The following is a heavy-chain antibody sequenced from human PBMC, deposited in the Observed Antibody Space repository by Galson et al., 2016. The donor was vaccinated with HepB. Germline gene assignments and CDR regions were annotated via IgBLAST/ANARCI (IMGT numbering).Heavy chain of an antibody. D-gene: IGHD1-1*01. CDR1: GYSFRSYS. V-gene: IGHV5-10-1*01. CDR3: ARGNWENWFDP. J-gene: IGHJ5*02. Sequence: AEVKKPGESLRISCKGSGYSFRSYSISWVRQMPGKGPDWMGTIDPSDSYTNYSPSFQGHVTISADKSISTAYLQWSSLKASDTAMYFCARGNWENWFDPWGQGTLVTVSS. CDR2: IDPSDSYT.